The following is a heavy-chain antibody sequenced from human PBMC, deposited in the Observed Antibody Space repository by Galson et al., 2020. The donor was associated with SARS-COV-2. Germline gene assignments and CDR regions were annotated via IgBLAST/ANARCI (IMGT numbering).Heavy chain of an antibody. J-gene: IGHJ4*02. Sequence: GGSLRPSCEASGFTFSNYAMTWFRKPPGKGLEWAPSIRTSGVTTFYSDSVKGRFTISRDTSTNTLFLQMNSLRAEDTAVYYCAKGYPSRRTSFSSCPDYWGQGTLVTVSS. CDR3: AKGYPSRRTSFSSCPDY. V-gene: IGHV3-23*01. D-gene: IGHD2-2*01. CDR2: IRTSGVTT. CDR1: GFTFSNYA.